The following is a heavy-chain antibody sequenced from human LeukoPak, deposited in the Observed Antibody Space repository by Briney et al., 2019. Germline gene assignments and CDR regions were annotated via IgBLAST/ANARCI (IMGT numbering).Heavy chain of an antibody. D-gene: IGHD2-2*01. J-gene: IGHJ3*02. CDR3: ARDERGYCSSTSCLHDAFDI. CDR2: ISSSSSYT. Sequence: GGSLRLSCAASGLTFSDYYMSWIRQAPGKGLEWVSYISSSSSYTNYADSVKGRFTISRDNAKNSLYLQMNSLRAEDTAVYYCARDERGYCSSTSCLHDAFDIWGQGTMVTVSS. V-gene: IGHV3-11*06. CDR1: GLTFSDYY.